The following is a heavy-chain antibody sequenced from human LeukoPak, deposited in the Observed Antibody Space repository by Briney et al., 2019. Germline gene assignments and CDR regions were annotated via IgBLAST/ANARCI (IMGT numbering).Heavy chain of an antibody. V-gene: IGHV4-4*07. Sequence: PSETLSLTCTVSGGSISSYYWSWIRQPAGKGLEWIGRIYAGGSTNYNPSLNSRVTMSVDTSKNQFFLKLSSVTAADTAVYYCARDRSSGWTTLGYWGQGTLVTVSS. J-gene: IGHJ4*02. CDR1: GGSISSYY. CDR3: ARDRSSGWTTLGY. CDR2: IYAGGST. D-gene: IGHD6-19*01.